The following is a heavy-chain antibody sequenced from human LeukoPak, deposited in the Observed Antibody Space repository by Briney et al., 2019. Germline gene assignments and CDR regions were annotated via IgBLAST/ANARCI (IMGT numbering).Heavy chain of an antibody. V-gene: IGHV3-7*01. CDR3: ARVGGNTGRYYDFWSGSRKDAFDI. Sequence: GGSLRLSCAAPGFTFSSYWMSWVRQAPGKGLEWVANIKQDGSEKYYVDSVKGRFTISRDNAKNSLYLQMNSLRAEDTAVYYCARVGGNTGRYYDFWSGSRKDAFDIWGQGTMVTVSS. J-gene: IGHJ3*02. D-gene: IGHD3-3*01. CDR1: GFTFSSYW. CDR2: IKQDGSEK.